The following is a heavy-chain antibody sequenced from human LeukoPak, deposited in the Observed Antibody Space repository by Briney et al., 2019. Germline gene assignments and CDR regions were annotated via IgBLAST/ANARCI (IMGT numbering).Heavy chain of an antibody. Sequence: SQTLSLTCTVSGGSISSGGYYWSWIRQHPGKGLEWIGYIYYSGSTYYNPSLKSRVTILVDTSQNQFSLRLSSVTAADTAVYFCARRFLIPFDYWGQGTLVTVSS. CDR3: ARRFLIPFDY. V-gene: IGHV4-31*03. CDR1: GGSISSGGYY. J-gene: IGHJ4*02. CDR2: IYYSGST. D-gene: IGHD3-3*01.